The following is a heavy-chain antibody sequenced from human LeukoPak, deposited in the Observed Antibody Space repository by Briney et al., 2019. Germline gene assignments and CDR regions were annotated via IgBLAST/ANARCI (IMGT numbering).Heavy chain of an antibody. V-gene: IGHV3-74*01. CDR2: INTDRSTT. D-gene: IGHD2-2*01. CDR1: GFTFSNYW. J-gene: IGHJ3*02. Sequence: PGRSLRLSCAASGFTFSNYWMHWVRQVAGKGLVWVSRINTDRSTTNYADSVKGRFTISRDNAKNTLYLQMNSLRAEDTAVYYCTRVGYCATTSCRTAFDIWGQGTMVTVSS. CDR3: TRVGYCATTSCRTAFDI.